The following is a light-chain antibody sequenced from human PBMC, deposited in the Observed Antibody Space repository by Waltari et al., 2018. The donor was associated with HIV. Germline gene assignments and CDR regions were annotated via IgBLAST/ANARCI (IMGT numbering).Light chain of an antibody. CDR2: EVS. V-gene: IGLV2-14*01. CDR3: SSYTSSSTSYV. J-gene: IGLJ1*01. CDR1: SSDVGGYNY. Sequence: QSALTQPASVSGSPGQSITISCTGTSSDVGGYNYVSWYQQHPCKAPKLMIYEVSNRPSGVFNRFAGSKSGNTASLTISGLQAEDEADYYCSSYTSSSTSYVFGTGTKVTVL.